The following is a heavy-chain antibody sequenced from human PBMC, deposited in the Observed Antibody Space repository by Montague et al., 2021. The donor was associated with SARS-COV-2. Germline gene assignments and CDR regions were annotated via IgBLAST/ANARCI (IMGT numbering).Heavy chain of an antibody. CDR2: VNQSATT. J-gene: IGHJ3*02. Sequence: SETLSLTCAISGGSFSNYYWSWIRQPPGTGLEWIGEVNQSATTIYNPSVTSRVPISESTSKNQFYLRLNSVTAAATAVYYYERGRRTVVVPGAGPAGRAFDIWGQGTMVTVSS. CDR3: ERGRRTVVVPGAGPAGRAFDI. D-gene: IGHD2-2*01. CDR1: GGSFSNYY. V-gene: IGHV4-34*01.